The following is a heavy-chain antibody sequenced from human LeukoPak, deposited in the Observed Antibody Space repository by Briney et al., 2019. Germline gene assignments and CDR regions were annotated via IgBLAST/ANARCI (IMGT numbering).Heavy chain of an antibody. Sequence: AVHVSCKACGYTFPHYVISWLRQAPAQGLEWMGWINHYNGNTHYAHKLHEGLTMTTDTSTTTAYIEVRRLRSDDTAVYCWARDGRNHYLDYWGQGTLVTVSS. CDR2: INHYNGNT. D-gene: IGHD2/OR15-2a*01. CDR3: ARDGRNHYLDY. J-gene: IGHJ4*02. V-gene: IGHV1-18*04. CDR1: GYTFPHYV.